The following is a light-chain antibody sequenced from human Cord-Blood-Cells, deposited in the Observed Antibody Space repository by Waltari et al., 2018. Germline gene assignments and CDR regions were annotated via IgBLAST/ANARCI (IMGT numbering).Light chain of an antibody. J-gene: IGKJ4*01. CDR3: QQYGSSPPLT. V-gene: IGKV3-20*01. CDR1: QSVSSSY. CDR2: GAS. Sequence: EFVLPHSPGTLSFSPGERATLSCRASQSVSSSYLAWYQQKPGQAPRLLIYGASSRATGIPDRFSGSGSGTDFTLTISRLEPEDFAVYYCQQYGSSPPLTFGGGTKVEIK.